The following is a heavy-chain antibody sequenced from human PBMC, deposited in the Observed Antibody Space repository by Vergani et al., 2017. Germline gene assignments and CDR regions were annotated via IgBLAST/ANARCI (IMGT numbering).Heavy chain of an antibody. CDR1: GFTFSSSP. J-gene: IGHJ4*02. CDR3: AGDKYSSSPLGY. D-gene: IGHD6-6*01. V-gene: IGHV3-64*01. Sequence: EVQLVESGGGLVQPGGSLRLSCAASGFTFSSSPMHWVRQAPGKVLEFVSAINSIGVTTYYANSVQGRFTISRDNSKNTLYLQMGSLRAEDMAVYYCAGDKYSSSPLGYWGQGTLVTVSS. CDR2: INSIGVTT.